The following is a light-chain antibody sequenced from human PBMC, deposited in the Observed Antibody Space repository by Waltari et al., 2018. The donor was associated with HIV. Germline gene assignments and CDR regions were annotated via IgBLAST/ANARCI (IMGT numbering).Light chain of an antibody. CDR1: ASNIGGNT. J-gene: IGLJ3*02. CDR3: ATWDDGLSGWV. V-gene: IGLV1-44*01. CDR2: NND. Sequence: QSVVTQPPSASGTPGQRVTMSCSGSASNIGGNTVNWYKHLPQTAPKLLIYNNDERPSGGPDRLSASKTGTSASLDISGLQSEDEADYYGATWDDGLSGWVFGGGTKLTVL.